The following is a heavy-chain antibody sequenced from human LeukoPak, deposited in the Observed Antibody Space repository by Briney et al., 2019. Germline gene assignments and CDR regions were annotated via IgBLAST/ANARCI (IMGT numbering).Heavy chain of an antibody. CDR3: AKDVYGDYGGLDY. V-gene: IGHV3-23*01. D-gene: IGHD4-17*01. CDR1: GFPFSTCA. CDR2: IRGSDGST. Sequence: GGSLRLSCAASGFPFSTCAMSWVRQAPGEGLEWVSSIRGSDGSTYYADSVKGRFAISRDNSKNTLYLQMNGLRAEDTAVYYCAKDVYGDYGGLDYWGQGTLVTVSS. J-gene: IGHJ4*02.